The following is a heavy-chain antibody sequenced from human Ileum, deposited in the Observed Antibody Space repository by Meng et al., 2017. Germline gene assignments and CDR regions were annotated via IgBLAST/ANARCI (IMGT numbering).Heavy chain of an antibody. CDR1: GGSIRTSDW. J-gene: IGHJ4*02. Sequence: QVPLQESGPGLLKPSGTLSLTCAVSGGSIRTSDWWSWVRQPPGKGLEWIGEIHHSGSTNYNPSLKSRVTISVDKSKNQFSLKLNSVTAADTAVYYCAREWSGSYRHFDYWGQGTLVSVSS. D-gene: IGHD1-26*01. CDR2: IHHSGST. CDR3: AREWSGSYRHFDY. V-gene: IGHV4-4*02.